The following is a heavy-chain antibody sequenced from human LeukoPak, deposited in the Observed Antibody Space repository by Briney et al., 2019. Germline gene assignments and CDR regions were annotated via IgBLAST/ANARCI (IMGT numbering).Heavy chain of an antibody. Sequence: SETPSLTCTVSGGSISSYYWSWIRQPPGKGLEWIGYIYYSGSTNYNPSLKSRVTISVDTSKNQFSLKLSSVTAADTAVYYCARHPYCSGGSCYKYGMDVWGQGTTVTVSS. J-gene: IGHJ6*02. CDR2: IYYSGST. CDR3: ARHPYCSGGSCYKYGMDV. V-gene: IGHV4-59*08. CDR1: GGSISSYY. D-gene: IGHD2-15*01.